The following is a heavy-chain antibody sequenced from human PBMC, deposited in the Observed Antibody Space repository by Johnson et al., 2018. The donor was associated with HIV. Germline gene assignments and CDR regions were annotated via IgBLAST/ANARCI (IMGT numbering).Heavy chain of an antibody. Sequence: VQLVESGGGVVQPGGSLRLSCAASGFTFDDYGMSWVRQAPGKGLEWVSGINWNGASTGYADSVKGRFTISRDNAEDSLYLQMDSLRAEDTALYYCARDRKYNFWSGYDTWGQGTMVSVSS. CDR2: INWNGAST. CDR1: GFTFDDYG. CDR3: ARDRKYNFWSGYDT. J-gene: IGHJ3*01. V-gene: IGHV3-20*04. D-gene: IGHD3-3*01.